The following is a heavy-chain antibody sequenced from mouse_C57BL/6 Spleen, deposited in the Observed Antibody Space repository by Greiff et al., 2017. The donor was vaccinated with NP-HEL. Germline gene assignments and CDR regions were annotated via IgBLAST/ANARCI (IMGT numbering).Heavy chain of an antibody. CDR1: GYAFSSYW. V-gene: IGHV1-80*01. Sequence: QVQLQQSGAELVKPGASVKISCKASGYAFSSYWMNWVKQRPGKGLEWIGQIYPGDGDTNYNGKFKGKATLTADKSSRTAYMQLSSLTSEDSAVYFCARGEASGLRRGYYYAMDYWGQGTSVTVSS. CDR3: ARGEASGLRRGYYYAMDY. J-gene: IGHJ4*01. CDR2: IYPGDGDT. D-gene: IGHD2-4*01.